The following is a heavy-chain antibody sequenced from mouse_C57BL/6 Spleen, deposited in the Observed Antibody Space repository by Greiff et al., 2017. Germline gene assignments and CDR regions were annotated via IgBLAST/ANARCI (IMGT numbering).Heavy chain of an antibody. V-gene: IGHV2-2*01. D-gene: IGHD2-1*01. J-gene: IGHJ4*01. CDR3: ARGGYYGNYGGYYAMDY. CDR1: GFSFTSYG. CDR2: IWSGGST. Sequence: VKLVESGPGLVQPSQSLSITCTVSGFSFTSYGVHWVRQSPGKGLEWLGVIWSGGSTDYNAAFISRLSISKDNSKSQVFFKMNSLQADDTAIYYCARGGYYGNYGGYYAMDYWGQGTSVTVSS.